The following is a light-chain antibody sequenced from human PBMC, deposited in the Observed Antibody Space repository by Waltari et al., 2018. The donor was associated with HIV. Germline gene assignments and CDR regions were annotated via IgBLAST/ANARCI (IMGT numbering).Light chain of an antibody. CDR2: EVS. CDR1: NSDVGRYNH. Sequence: TQPASVSGSPGQSITISCTGTNSDVGRYNHVSWYQQPPGNAPKLMIYEVSNRPSGISNRFSGYKSGNTASLTISGLQAEDEADYYCSSYTGASTPWVFGGGTKLTVL. CDR3: SSYTGASTPWV. J-gene: IGLJ3*02. V-gene: IGLV2-14*01.